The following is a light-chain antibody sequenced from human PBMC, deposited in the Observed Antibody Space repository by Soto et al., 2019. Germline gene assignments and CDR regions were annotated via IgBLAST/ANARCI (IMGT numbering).Light chain of an antibody. CDR1: QGIRNE. V-gene: IGKV1-17*01. CDR3: QQCNSYPRT. Sequence: IQMTQSPSSLSASVGDRVTITCRASQGIRNELSWFQQRPGNAPTSRTSAASVLQRGVRSRFSGSGSGTEFTFTIRSWKPNNFATYNCQQCNSYPRTFAQGTRV. J-gene: IGKJ1*01. CDR2: AAS.